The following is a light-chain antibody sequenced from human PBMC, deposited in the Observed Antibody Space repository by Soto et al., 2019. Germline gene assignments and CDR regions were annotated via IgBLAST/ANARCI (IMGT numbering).Light chain of an antibody. J-gene: IGKJ5*01. CDR2: DAS. V-gene: IGKV1-33*01. Sequence: DVHMTQSPSSLSASAGNRVPSTCQASQDISNYLNWYQQKPGKAPKLLIYDASNLETGVPSRFSGSGSGTDFTFTISSMQHEDIATYYCQQYDNPTITFGQGTRLEI. CDR1: QDISNY. CDR3: QQYDNPTIT.